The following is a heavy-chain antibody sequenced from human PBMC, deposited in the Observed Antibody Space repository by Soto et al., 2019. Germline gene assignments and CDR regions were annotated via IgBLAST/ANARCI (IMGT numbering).Heavy chain of an antibody. J-gene: IGHJ4*02. CDR1: GFTFSSHA. V-gene: IGHV3-23*01. CDR2: ISGSGGST. Sequence: VQLLESGGGLVQPGGSLRLSCTASGFTFSSHAMTWVRQAPGKGLEWVSTISGSGGSTYYADSVKGRFTISRDNSKNTLYLQMNSLRAEDTAVYYCAKGVPAAIRSPFDYWGQGTLVTVSS. CDR3: AKGVPAAIRSPFDY. D-gene: IGHD2-2*01.